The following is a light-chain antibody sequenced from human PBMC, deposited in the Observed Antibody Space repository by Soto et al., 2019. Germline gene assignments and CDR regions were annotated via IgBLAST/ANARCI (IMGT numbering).Light chain of an antibody. V-gene: IGKV3-20*01. J-gene: IGKJ2*01. CDR2: GAS. Sequence: EIVLTQSPGTLSLSPWERATLSCRASQSLSSNDLVWYQQKPGQAPRLLIYGASSRATGIPDRFSGSGSGTDFTLTISRLEPEDFAVYYCQQYGNSPYTFGQGTKVDIK. CDR3: QQYGNSPYT. CDR1: QSLSSND.